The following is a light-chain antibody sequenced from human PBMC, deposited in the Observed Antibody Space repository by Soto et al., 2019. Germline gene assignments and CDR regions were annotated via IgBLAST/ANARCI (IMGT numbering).Light chain of an antibody. CDR3: CSYAGSYVV. CDR2: DVS. CDR1: SSDVGGYNY. V-gene: IGLV2-11*01. Sequence: SALTQPRSVSGSPGQSVTISCTGTSSDVGGYNYVSWYQQHPGKAPKLMIYDVSKRPSGVPDRFSGSKSGNTASLTISGLQAEDEVDYYCCSYAGSYVVFGGGTQLTVL. J-gene: IGLJ2*01.